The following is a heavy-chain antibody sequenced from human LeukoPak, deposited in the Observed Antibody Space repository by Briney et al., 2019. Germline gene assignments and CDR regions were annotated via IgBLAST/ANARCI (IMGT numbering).Heavy chain of an antibody. CDR3: ADPFGDAFDI. J-gene: IGHJ3*02. CDR2: IKQDGSEK. V-gene: IGHV3-7*01. Sequence: GGSLRLSCAASGFTFSSYWMSWVRQAPGKGLEWVANIKQDGSEKYYVDSVKGRFTISRDNAKNTLYLQMNSLRAEDTAVYHCADPFGDAFDIWGQGTMVTVSS. D-gene: IGHD3-3*01. CDR1: GFTFSSYW.